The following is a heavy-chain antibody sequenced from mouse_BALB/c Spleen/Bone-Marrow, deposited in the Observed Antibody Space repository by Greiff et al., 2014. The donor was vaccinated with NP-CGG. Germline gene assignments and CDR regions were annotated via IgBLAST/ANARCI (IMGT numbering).Heavy chain of an antibody. D-gene: IGHD2-4*01. CDR3: ARRRDYDYFDY. V-gene: IGHV5-6*01. Sequence: EVQLVESGGDLVKPGGSLKLSCAASGFTFSNYGMSWVRQIPDKRLEWVATISSGGTYTFYPDSVKGRFTISRDNTKNTLTLQMTSLKSEDTAMYYCARRRDYDYFDYWGQGTTPTVSS. CDR1: GFTFSNYG. J-gene: IGHJ2*01. CDR2: ISSGGTYT.